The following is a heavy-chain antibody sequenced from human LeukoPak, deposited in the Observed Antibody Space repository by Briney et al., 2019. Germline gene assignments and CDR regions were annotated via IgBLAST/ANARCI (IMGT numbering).Heavy chain of an antibody. CDR2: IYYSGST. V-gene: IGHV4-59*01. J-gene: IGHJ3*02. CDR1: GGSISSYY. D-gene: IGHD2-15*01. CDR3: RIHIAYDAFDI. Sequence: SETLSLTCTVSGGSISSYYWSWLRQPPGKGLEWIGYIYYSGSTNYNPSLKSRVTISVDTSKNQFSLKLRSVTAGDTAVYYCRIHIAYDAFDIWGQGTMVTVSS.